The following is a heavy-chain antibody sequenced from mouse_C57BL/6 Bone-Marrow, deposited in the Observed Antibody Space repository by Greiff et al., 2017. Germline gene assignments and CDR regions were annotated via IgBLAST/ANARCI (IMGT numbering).Heavy chain of an antibody. CDR1: GFNIKDDY. Sequence: VQLQQSGAELVRPGASVKLSCTASGFNIKDDYMHWVKQRPEQGLEWIGWIDPENGDTEYASKFQGKATITADTSSNTAYLQLSSLTSEDTAVYYCTTVNFDYWGQGTTLTVPS. CDR2: IDPENGDT. J-gene: IGHJ2*01. V-gene: IGHV14-4*01. CDR3: TTVNFDY.